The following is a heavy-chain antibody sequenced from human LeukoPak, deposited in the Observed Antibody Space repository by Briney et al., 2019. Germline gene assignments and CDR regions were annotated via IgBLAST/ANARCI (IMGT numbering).Heavy chain of an antibody. CDR1: GFTFSSYS. CDR3: ARGFKYYDFWSGFDYYGMDV. J-gene: IGHJ6*02. D-gene: IGHD3-3*01. Sequence: GGSLRLSCAASGFTFSSYSMNWVRQAPGKGLEWVSVIYSGGSTYYADSVKGRFTISRDNSKNTLYLQMNSLRAEDTAVYYCARGFKYYDFWSGFDYYGMDVWGQGTTVTVSS. V-gene: IGHV3-66*01. CDR2: IYSGGST.